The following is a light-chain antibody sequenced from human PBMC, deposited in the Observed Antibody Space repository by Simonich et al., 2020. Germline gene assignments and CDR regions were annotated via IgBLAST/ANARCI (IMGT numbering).Light chain of an antibody. V-gene: IGKV4-1*01. CDR1: QSVLYSSNNKTY. J-gene: IGKJ1*01. CDR3: QQYYSTPGT. Sequence: DIVMTQSPDSLAVSLGERATINCKSSQSVLYSSNNKTYLAWYQQKPGQPPKLLIYWASTRESGGPDRFSGSGSGTDFTLTISSLQAEDVAVYYCQQYYSTPGTFGQGTKVEIK. CDR2: WAS.